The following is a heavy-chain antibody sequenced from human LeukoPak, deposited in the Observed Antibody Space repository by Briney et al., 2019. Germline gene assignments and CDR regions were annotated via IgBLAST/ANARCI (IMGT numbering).Heavy chain of an antibody. D-gene: IGHD3-22*01. CDR2: ISAYNGNT. Sequence: ASVKVSCKASGFTFTSSAVQWVRQAPGQGLEWMGWISAYNGNTNYAQKLQGRVTMTTDTSTSTAYMELRSLRSDDTAVYYCARVSYYYDSSGFELWDYWGQGTLVTVSS. CDR3: ARVSYYYDSSGFELWDY. CDR1: GFTFTSSA. J-gene: IGHJ4*02. V-gene: IGHV1-18*01.